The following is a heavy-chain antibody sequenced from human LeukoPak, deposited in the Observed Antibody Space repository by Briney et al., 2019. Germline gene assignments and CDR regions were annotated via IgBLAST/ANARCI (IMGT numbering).Heavy chain of an antibody. V-gene: IGHV3-30-3*01. D-gene: IGHD5-24*01. J-gene: IGHJ4*02. Sequence: QPGGSLRLSCAASGFTFSNYYMHWVRQVPGKGLEWVASISQDGSSKYYADSVKGRFTISRDNAKNSLYLQMNSLRAEDTAIYYCTRVGYIDEGIDYWGQGTLVTVSS. CDR1: GFTFSNYY. CDR2: ISQDGSSK. CDR3: TRVGYIDEGIDY.